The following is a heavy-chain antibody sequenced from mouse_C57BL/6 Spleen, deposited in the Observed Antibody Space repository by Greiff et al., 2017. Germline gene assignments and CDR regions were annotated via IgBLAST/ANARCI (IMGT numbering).Heavy chain of an antibody. Sequence: EVQLVESGPGLVKPSQSLSLTCSVTGYSITSGYYWNWIRQFPGNKLEWMGYISYDGSNNYNPSLKNRISITRDTSKNQFFLKLKSVTTEDTATYYCARDEGYGSSYPFADWGKGTLVAVSA. J-gene: IGHJ3*01. CDR1: GYSITSGYY. CDR2: ISYDGSN. CDR3: ARDEGYGSSYPFAD. D-gene: IGHD1-1*01. V-gene: IGHV3-6*01.